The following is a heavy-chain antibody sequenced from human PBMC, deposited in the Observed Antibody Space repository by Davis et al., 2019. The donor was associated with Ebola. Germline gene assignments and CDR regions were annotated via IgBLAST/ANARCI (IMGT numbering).Heavy chain of an antibody. V-gene: IGHV3-53*01. CDR2: IYSGGST. CDR3: ARAQFPTTSDH. J-gene: IGHJ4*02. D-gene: IGHD1-1*01. CDR1: GFTFSSYS. Sequence: GESLKISCAAPGFTFSSYSMNWVRQAPGKGLEWVSAIYSGGSTYYADSVKGRFTISRDNSKNTVYLQMNSLRAEDTAVYYCARAQFPTTSDHWGQGTLVTVSS.